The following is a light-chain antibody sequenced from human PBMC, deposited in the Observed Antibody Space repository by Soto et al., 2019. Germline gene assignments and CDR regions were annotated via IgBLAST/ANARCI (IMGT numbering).Light chain of an antibody. CDR2: EVS. CDR3: TSFTSSSTWV. V-gene: IGLV2-14*02. CDR1: SSDVGSYNL. Sequence: QSALTQPASVSGSPGQSITISCTGTSSDVGSYNLVSWYQQHPGKAPKLMIYEVSNRPSGVSNRFSGSKSGYTASLTISELQAEDEADYYCTSFTSSSTWVFGGGTKVTVL. J-gene: IGLJ3*02.